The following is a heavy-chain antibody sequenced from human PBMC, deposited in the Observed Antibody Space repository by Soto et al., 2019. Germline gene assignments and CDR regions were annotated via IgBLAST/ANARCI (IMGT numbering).Heavy chain of an antibody. CDR2: ISWNSGSI. J-gene: IGHJ6*03. CDR1: GFTFDDYA. CDR3: AKDFYYYYYYMDV. V-gene: IGHV3-9*01. Sequence: GGSLRLSCAASGFTFDDYAMHWVRQAPGKGLEWVSGISWNSGSIGYADSVKGRFTISRDNAKNSLYLQMNSLRAEDTALYYWAKDFYYYYYYMDVWGKGTTVTVSS.